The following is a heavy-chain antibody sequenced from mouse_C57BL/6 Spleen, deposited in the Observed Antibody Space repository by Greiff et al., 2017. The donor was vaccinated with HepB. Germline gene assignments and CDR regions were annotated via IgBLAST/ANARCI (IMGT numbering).Heavy chain of an antibody. J-gene: IGHJ2*01. Sequence: VQLKESGGGLVQPGGSLSLSCAASGFTFTDYYMSWVRQPPGKALEWLGFIRNKANGYTTEYSASVKGRFTISRDNSQSILYLQMNALRAEDSATYYCARYEYYDYLDYFDYWGQGTTLTVSS. CDR2: IRNKANGYTT. CDR1: GFTFTDYY. CDR3: ARYEYYDYLDYFDY. V-gene: IGHV7-3*01. D-gene: IGHD2-4*01.